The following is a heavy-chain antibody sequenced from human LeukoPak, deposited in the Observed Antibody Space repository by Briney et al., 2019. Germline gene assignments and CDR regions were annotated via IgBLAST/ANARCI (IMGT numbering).Heavy chain of an antibody. J-gene: IGHJ4*02. Sequence: GESLKISCKGFGYSFTSYWIGWVRQMPGKGLEWMGIIYPGDSDTRYSPSFQGQVTISADKSISTAYLQWSSLKASDTAMYYCARLLSYGGNSRGFSAFDYWGQGTLVTVSS. CDR2: IYPGDSDT. CDR1: GYSFTSYW. V-gene: IGHV5-51*01. D-gene: IGHD4-23*01. CDR3: ARLLSYGGNSRGFSAFDY.